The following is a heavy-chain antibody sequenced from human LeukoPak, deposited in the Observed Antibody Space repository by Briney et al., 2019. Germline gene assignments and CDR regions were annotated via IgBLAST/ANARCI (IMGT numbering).Heavy chain of an antibody. CDR2: INPNSGGT. V-gene: IGHV1-2*02. CDR3: ARSAAGTNLYAFDI. D-gene: IGHD6-13*01. J-gene: IGHJ3*02. CDR1: GYTFTGYY. Sequence: ASVKVSCKASGYTFTGYYMHWVRQAPGQGLEWMGWINPNSGGTNYAQKFQGRVTMTRDTSISTAYMELSRLRSDDTAVYYCARSAAGTNLYAFDIWGQGTMVTVSS.